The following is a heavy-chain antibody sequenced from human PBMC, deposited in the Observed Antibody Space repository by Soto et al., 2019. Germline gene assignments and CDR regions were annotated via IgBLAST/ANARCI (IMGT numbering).Heavy chain of an antibody. D-gene: IGHD3-22*01. J-gene: IGHJ4*02. CDR2: ISSRGNTI. Sequence: QVQLVESGGGLVKTSESLTIACAASGFTFSDYYMSWVRQAPGKGLEWVSYISSRGNTIYYADSVKGRFTISRDNAKNSVYLQMNSLRAEDTALYFCAKMSSENYYDPVFSWGQGTLVTVSS. V-gene: IGHV3-11*01. CDR3: AKMSSENYYDPVFS. CDR1: GFTFSDYY.